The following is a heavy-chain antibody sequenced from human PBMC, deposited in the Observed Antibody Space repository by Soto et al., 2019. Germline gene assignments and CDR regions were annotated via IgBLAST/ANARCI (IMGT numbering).Heavy chain of an antibody. CDR2: IFYSGTP. CDR1: GGSISSYY. Sequence: QVQLQESGPGLVKPSETLSLTCTVSGGSISSYYWSWIRQPPGKGLEWIGFIFYSGTPSYSPSLTSRLTISIDTSETQFSLKLSSVTAADTAVYYCASMIGDPVLSFDSRGQGTLVAGSS. CDR3: ASMIGDPVLSFDS. J-gene: IGHJ4*02. V-gene: IGHV4-59*01. D-gene: IGHD3-10*02.